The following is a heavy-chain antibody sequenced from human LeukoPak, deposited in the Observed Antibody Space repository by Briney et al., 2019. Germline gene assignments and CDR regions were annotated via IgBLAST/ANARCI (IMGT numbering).Heavy chain of an antibody. CDR2: ISPYNGKT. D-gene: IGHD1-26*01. CDR1: GYTFTSNG. J-gene: IGHJ4*02. V-gene: IGHV1-18*01. Sequence: ASVKVSCKASGYTFTSNGISWVRQAPGQGLEWMGWISPYNGKTNHAQILQGRVTTTTDTSTSTAYMELRSLRSDDTAVYYCAREEPGDSGSHHFDYWGQGTLVTVSS. CDR3: AREEPGDSGSHHFDY.